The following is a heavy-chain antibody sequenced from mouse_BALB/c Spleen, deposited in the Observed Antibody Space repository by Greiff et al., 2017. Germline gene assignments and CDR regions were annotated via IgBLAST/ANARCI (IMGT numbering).Heavy chain of an antibody. CDR1: GYSITSDYA. Sequence: EVQLQQSGPGLVKPSQSLSLTCTVTGYSITSDYAWNWIRQFPGNKLEWMGYISYSGSTSYNPSLKSRISITRDTSKNQFFLQLNSVTTEDTATYYCANYGNYEGWFAYWGQGTLVTVSA. J-gene: IGHJ3*01. CDR2: ISYSGST. CDR3: ANYGNYEGWFAY. V-gene: IGHV3-2*02. D-gene: IGHD2-1*01.